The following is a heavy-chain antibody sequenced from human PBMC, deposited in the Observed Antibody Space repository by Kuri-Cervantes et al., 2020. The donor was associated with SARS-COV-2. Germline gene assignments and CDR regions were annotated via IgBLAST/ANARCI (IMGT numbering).Heavy chain of an antibody. CDR1: GGSISSYY. Sequence: GSLRLSCTVSGGSISSYYWSWIRQPAGKGLEWIGRIYTSGSTNYNPSLKSRVTISVDTSKNQFSLKLSSVTAADTAVYYCARHVNDFWSGYYYYYYMDVWGKGTTVTVSS. V-gene: IGHV4-4*07. CDR3: ARHVNDFWSGYYYYYYMDV. D-gene: IGHD3-3*01. J-gene: IGHJ6*03. CDR2: IYTSGST.